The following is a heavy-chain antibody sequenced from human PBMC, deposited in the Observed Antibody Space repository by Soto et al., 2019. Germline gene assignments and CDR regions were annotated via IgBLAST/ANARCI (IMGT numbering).Heavy chain of an antibody. CDR1: GFTFSSYS. Sequence: ESGGGLVKPGGSLRLSCAASGFTFSSYSMNWVRQAPGKGLEWVSSISSSSSYIYYADSVKGRFTISRDNAKNSLYLQMNSLRAEDTAVYYCASLMVVVIANDAFDIWGQGTMVTVSS. J-gene: IGHJ3*02. CDR2: ISSSSSYI. D-gene: IGHD2-21*01. CDR3: ASLMVVVIANDAFDI. V-gene: IGHV3-21*01.